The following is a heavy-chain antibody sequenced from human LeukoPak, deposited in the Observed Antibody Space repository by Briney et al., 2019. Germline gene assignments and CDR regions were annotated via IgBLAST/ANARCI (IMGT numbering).Heavy chain of an antibody. D-gene: IGHD3-10*01. CDR2: IYYSGST. V-gene: IGHV4-59*01. J-gene: IGHJ4*02. Sequence: PSETLSLTCTVSGGSISGYSWSWIRQPPGKGLECIGYIYYSGSTNYNPSLKSRVTISVDTSKNQFPLKLSSVTAADTAVYYCARYYGSGYYDDWGQGTLVTVSS. CDR3: ARYYGSGYYDD. CDR1: GGSISGYS.